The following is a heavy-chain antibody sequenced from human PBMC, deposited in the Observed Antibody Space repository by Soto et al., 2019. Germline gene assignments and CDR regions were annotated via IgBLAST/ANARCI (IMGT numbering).Heavy chain of an antibody. Sequence: SETLSLTCTVSGGSISSYYWSWIRQPPGKGLEWIGYIYYSGSTNYNPSLKSRVTISVDTSKNQFSLKLSSVTAADTAVYYCARPIKLGPYGGEAFDIGGQGTMVPVS. V-gene: IGHV4-59*08. D-gene: IGHD5-18*01. CDR2: IYYSGST. CDR1: GGSISSYY. J-gene: IGHJ3*02. CDR3: ARPIKLGPYGGEAFDI.